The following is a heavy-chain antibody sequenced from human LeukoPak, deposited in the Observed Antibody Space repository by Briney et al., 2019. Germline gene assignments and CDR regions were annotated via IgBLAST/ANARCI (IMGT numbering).Heavy chain of an antibody. Sequence: GGSLRLSCGVFGFTVSSNYMSWVRQAPGKGLEWVSLIYSGGGTHYADSVKGRFTISRDNSKNTLYLQMNSLRAEDTAVYYCARGRYGSGSYFYYWGQGTLVTVSS. CDR2: IYSGGGT. CDR3: ARGRYGSGSYFYY. V-gene: IGHV3-66*01. J-gene: IGHJ4*02. CDR1: GFTVSSNY. D-gene: IGHD3-10*01.